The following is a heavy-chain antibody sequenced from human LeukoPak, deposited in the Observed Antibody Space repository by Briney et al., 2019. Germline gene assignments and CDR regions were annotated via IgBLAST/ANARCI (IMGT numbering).Heavy chain of an antibody. J-gene: IGHJ5*02. Sequence: GGSLRLSCAASGFTFSSYGMHWVRQAPGKGLEWVAVISYDGSNKYYADSVKGRFTISRDNSKNTLYLQMNSLRAEDTAVYYCAEKSGGYSGYDYISWFDPWGQGTLVTVSS. D-gene: IGHD5-12*01. CDR3: AEKSGGYSGYDYISWFDP. CDR2: ISYDGSNK. V-gene: IGHV3-30*18. CDR1: GFTFSSYG.